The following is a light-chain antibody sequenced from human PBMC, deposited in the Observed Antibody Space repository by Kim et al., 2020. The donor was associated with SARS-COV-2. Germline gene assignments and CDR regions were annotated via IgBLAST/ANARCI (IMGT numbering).Light chain of an antibody. CDR3: SSYAGTNSYV. CDR2: EVT. V-gene: IGLV2-8*01. Sequence: GQSVTISCTGTSSDVGNYNYVSWYQQHPGKAPKLMIYEVTKRPSGVPDRFSGSKSGNTASLTVSGLQAGDEADYYCSSYAGTNSYVFGPGTRVTVL. J-gene: IGLJ1*01. CDR1: SSDVGNYNY.